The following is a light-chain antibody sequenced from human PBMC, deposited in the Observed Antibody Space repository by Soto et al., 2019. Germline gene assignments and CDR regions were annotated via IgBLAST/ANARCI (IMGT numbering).Light chain of an antibody. CDR1: QRINTW. CDR3: QQYYTSPFT. J-gene: IGKJ3*01. Sequence: DIQMTQSPSTLSASVVDRVTITCRASQRINTWLAWYQQKPGKAPKLLIYDASSLEGGVTSRFSGSGSGTEFTLSISSLQPDDFAAYDCQQYYTSPFTFGPGTKVDIK. CDR2: DAS. V-gene: IGKV1-5*01.